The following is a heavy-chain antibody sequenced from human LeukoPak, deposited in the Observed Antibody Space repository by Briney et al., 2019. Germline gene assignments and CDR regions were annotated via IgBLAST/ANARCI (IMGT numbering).Heavy chain of an antibody. CDR1: GFTFSSYS. J-gene: IGHJ4*02. CDR3: APLSAVTHYYFDY. D-gene: IGHD6-13*01. V-gene: IGHV3-21*01. Sequence: AGGSLRLSCAASGFTFSSYSMNWVRQAPGKGLEWVSSISPDSGYIYYADSVKGRFTISRDNAENSLFLQMNSLGAEDTAVYYCAPLSAVTHYYFDYWGQGTLVTVSS. CDR2: ISPDSGYI.